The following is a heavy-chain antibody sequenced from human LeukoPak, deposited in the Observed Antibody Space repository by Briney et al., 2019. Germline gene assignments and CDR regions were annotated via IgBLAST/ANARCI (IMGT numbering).Heavy chain of an antibody. V-gene: IGHV1-8*01. CDR3: ARGRAHYYDSSGYYDYYYGMDV. CDR1: GYTFTSYD. D-gene: IGHD3-22*01. J-gene: IGHJ6*02. CDR2: MNPNSGNT. Sequence: ASVKVSCKASGYTFTSYDINWVRQATGQGLEWMGWMNPNSGNTGYAQKFQGRVTMTRNTSISTAYMELSSLRSEDTAVYYCARGRAHYYDSSGYYDYYYGMDVWGQGTTVTVSS.